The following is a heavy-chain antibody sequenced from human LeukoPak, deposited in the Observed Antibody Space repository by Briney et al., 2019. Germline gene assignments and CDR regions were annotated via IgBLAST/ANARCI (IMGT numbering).Heavy chain of an antibody. D-gene: IGHD2-2*01. J-gene: IGHJ3*02. CDR2: IYPGDSDT. Sequence: GASLKISCKGSGYSFTSYWIDWVRQMPGKGLEWMGIIYPGDSDTRYSPSFQGQVTISADKSISTAYLQWSSLKASDTAMYYCAGAILRPAAPQGLDAFDIWGQRTMVTVSS. CDR1: GYSFTSYW. V-gene: IGHV5-51*01. CDR3: AGAILRPAAPQGLDAFDI.